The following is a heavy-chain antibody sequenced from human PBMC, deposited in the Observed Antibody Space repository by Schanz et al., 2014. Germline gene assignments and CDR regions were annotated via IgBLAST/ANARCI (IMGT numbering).Heavy chain of an antibody. CDR2: ISYDGSNK. V-gene: IGHV3-30*03. Sequence: QAQVVESGGGVVQPGRSLRLSCAASGFTFNFYGIHWVRQAPGKGLEWVTVISYDGSNKYYADSVKGRFTISRDNSKNTVYLQMNSLRADDTAVYYCARDLLVSHYDFWSGNDYWGQGTLVAVSS. CDR1: GFTFNFYG. CDR3: ARDLLVSHYDFWSGNDY. D-gene: IGHD3-3*01. J-gene: IGHJ4*02.